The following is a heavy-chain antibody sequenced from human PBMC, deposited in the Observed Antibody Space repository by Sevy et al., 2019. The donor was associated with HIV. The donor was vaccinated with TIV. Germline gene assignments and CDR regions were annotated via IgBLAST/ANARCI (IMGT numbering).Heavy chain of an antibody. Sequence: GGSLRLSCAASGFTFSSYAMHWVRQAPGKGLEWVAVISYDGSNKYYADSVKGRFTISRDNSKNTLYLQMNSLRAEDTAVYYCAREIAVAAIYYYYGMDVWGQRTTVTVSS. CDR2: ISYDGSNK. CDR3: AREIAVAAIYYYYGMDV. D-gene: IGHD6-19*01. V-gene: IGHV3-30-3*01. J-gene: IGHJ6*02. CDR1: GFTFSSYA.